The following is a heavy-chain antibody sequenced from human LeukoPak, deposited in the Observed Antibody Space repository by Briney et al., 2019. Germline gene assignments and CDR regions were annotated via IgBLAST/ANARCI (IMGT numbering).Heavy chain of an antibody. Sequence: GASVKVSCKASGYTFTGYYMHWVRQAPGQGLEWMGWINPNSGGTNYAQKFQGRVTMTRNTSISTAYMELSSMRSEDTAVYYCARGVSYSSGWYDRSDVFDIWGQGTMVSVSS. D-gene: IGHD6-19*01. CDR2: INPNSGGT. CDR3: ARGVSYSSGWYDRSDVFDI. V-gene: IGHV1-2*02. CDR1: GYTFTGYY. J-gene: IGHJ3*02.